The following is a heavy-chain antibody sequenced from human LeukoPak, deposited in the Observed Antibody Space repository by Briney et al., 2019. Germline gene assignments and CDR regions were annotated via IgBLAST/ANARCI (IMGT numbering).Heavy chain of an antibody. CDR1: GFTFDDYA. D-gene: IGHD6-13*01. V-gene: IGHV3-9*01. Sequence: GGSLRLSCAASGFTFDDYAMHWVRQAPGKGLEWVSGISWNSGSIGYADSVEGRFTISRDNAKNSLYLQMNSLRAEDTAVYYCARDPIAAAGTRLDSDYWGQGTLVTVSS. CDR2: ISWNSGSI. CDR3: ARDPIAAAGTRLDSDY. J-gene: IGHJ4*02.